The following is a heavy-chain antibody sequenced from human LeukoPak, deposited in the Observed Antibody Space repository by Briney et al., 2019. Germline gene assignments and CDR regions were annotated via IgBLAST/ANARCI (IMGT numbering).Heavy chain of an antibody. Sequence: PGRSLRLSCAASGFTFSSYAMSWVRQAPGKGLEWVSAISGSGGSTYYADSVKGRFTISRDNSKNTLYLQMNSLRAEDTAVYHCAKDLLVRYFDWLPELDPWGQGTLVTVSS. J-gene: IGHJ5*02. CDR1: GFTFSSYA. D-gene: IGHD3-9*01. V-gene: IGHV3-23*01. CDR3: AKDLLVRYFDWLPELDP. CDR2: ISGSGGST.